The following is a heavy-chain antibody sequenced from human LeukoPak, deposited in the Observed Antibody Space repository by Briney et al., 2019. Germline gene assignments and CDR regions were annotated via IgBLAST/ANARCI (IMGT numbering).Heavy chain of an antibody. CDR2: ISGSGGST. V-gene: IGHV3-23*01. D-gene: IGHD5-18*01. CDR3: AKVPSGYSYVVIYYFDY. J-gene: IGHJ4*02. CDR1: GFTFSSYG. Sequence: PGRSLRLSCAASGFTFSSYGMHWVRQAPGKGLEWVSAISGSGGSTYYADSVKGRFTISRDNSKNTLYLQMNSLRAEDTAVYYCAKVPSGYSYVVIYYFDYWGQGTLVTVSS.